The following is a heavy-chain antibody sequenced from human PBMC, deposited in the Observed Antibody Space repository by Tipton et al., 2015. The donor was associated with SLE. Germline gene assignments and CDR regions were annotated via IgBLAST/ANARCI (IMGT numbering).Heavy chain of an antibody. CDR2: IIYSGGST. V-gene: IGHV3-23*03. J-gene: IGHJ4*02. CDR3: ARVIGELGRFDY. D-gene: IGHD1-1*01. Sequence: GSLRLSCAASGFTFSSYAMSWVRQAPGKGLEWVSIIYSGGSTYYADSVKGRFTISRDNAKNSLYLQMNSLRAEDTAVYYCARVIGELGRFDYWGQGTLVTVSS. CDR1: GFTFSSYA.